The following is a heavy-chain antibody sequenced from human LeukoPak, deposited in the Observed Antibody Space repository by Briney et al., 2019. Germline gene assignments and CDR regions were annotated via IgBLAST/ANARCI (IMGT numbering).Heavy chain of an antibody. CDR2: ISGSGEST. D-gene: IGHD1-1*01. J-gene: IGHJ4*02. Sequence: GGSLRLSCAASGFTFNNYAMSWVRQAPGKGLEWVSAISGSGESTFYAASVEGRFTISRDSSKNTLFLQVNSLRAEDTAVYYCAKETQLTVSALFDYWGQGTLVTVSS. V-gene: IGHV3-23*01. CDR3: AKETQLTVSALFDY. CDR1: GFTFNNYA.